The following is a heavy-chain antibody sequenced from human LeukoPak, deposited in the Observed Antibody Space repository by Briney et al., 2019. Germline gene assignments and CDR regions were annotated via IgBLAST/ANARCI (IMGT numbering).Heavy chain of an antibody. V-gene: IGHV3-23*01. CDR1: GFTFGSYA. Sequence: GGSLRLSCAASGFTFGSYAMSWVRQAPGKGLEWVSDINGSGGSTYYTDSVKGRFTISRDNSKNTLYLQMNSLRAEDTAVYYCAKATGYLLWGQGTLVTVSS. CDR3: AKATGYLL. CDR2: INGSGGST. J-gene: IGHJ4*02. D-gene: IGHD1-14*01.